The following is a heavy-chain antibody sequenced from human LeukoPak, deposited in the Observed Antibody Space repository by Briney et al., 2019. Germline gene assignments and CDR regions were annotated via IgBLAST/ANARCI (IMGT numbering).Heavy chain of an antibody. CDR2: IYYSGST. CDR3: ARIVWAGTNWFDP. V-gene: IGHV4-39*07. D-gene: IGHD6-19*01. Sequence: PPETLSLTCTVSGGSISNSSYYWGWIRQPPGKGLEWIGSIYYSGSTYYNPSLKSRVTMSVDTSKNQFSLKLSSVTAVDTAVYYCARIVWAGTNWFDPWGEGTLVTVSS. J-gene: IGHJ5*02. CDR1: GGSISNSSYY.